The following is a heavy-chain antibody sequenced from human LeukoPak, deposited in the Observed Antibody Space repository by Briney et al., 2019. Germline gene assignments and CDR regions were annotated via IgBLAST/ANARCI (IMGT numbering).Heavy chain of an antibody. J-gene: IGHJ4*02. CDR1: GFTFSSYE. V-gene: IGHV3-48*03. CDR2: ISSGSSTI. Sequence: GGSLRLSRAASGFTFSSYEMAWGRQAPGKGLEWVSYISSGSSTIYYADSVKGRFTISRDNAKNSLYLQMNSLIAEDTAVYYCDRLTVVITYFDYWGQGALVTVSS. D-gene: IGHD3-22*01. CDR3: DRLTVVITYFDY.